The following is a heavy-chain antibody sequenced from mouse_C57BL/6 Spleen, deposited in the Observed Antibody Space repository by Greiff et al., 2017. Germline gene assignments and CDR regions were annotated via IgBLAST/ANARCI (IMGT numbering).Heavy chain of an antibody. CDR3: ARGDAYYYAMDY. J-gene: IGHJ4*01. CDR2: IDPSDSYT. D-gene: IGHD3-3*01. CDR1: GYTFTSYW. Sequence: VQLQQPGAELVMPGASVKLSCKASGYTFTSYWMHWVKQRPGQGLEWIGEIDPSDSYTNYNQKFKGKSTMTVDKSSSTAYMQLSSLTSEDSAVYDCARGDAYYYAMDYWGQGTSVTVSS. V-gene: IGHV1-69*01.